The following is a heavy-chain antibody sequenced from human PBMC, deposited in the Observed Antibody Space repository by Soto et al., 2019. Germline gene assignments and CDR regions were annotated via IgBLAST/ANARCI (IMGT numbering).Heavy chain of an antibody. J-gene: IGHJ6*02. D-gene: IGHD4-4*01. V-gene: IGHV1-69*01. CDR1: GGTFSSYA. Sequence: QVQLVQSGAEVKKPGSSVKVSCKASGGTFSSYAIGWVRQAPGHGLDWMGWIIPIFGTANYAQKFQGRVTITADESTSTAYMELSRLRSEDTAVYYCAPSPTVTTPDYQYDYGMPVWCDGGTVT. CDR2: IIPIFGTA. CDR3: APSPTVTTPDYQYDYGMPV.